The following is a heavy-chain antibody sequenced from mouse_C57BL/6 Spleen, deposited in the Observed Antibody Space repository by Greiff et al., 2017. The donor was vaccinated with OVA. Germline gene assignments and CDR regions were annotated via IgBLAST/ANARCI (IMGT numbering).Heavy chain of an antibody. D-gene: IGHD1-1*01. CDR2: ISRGSSTI. J-gene: IGHJ4*01. V-gene: IGHV5-17*01. Sequence: EVMLVESGGGLVKPGGSLKLSCAASGFTFSDYGMHWVRQAPEKGLEWVAYISRGSSTIYYADTVKGRFTISRDNAKNTRFLQMTSLRSEDTAMYYCARSTVVRGYAMDYWGQGTSVTVSS. CDR1: GFTFSDYG. CDR3: ARSTVVRGYAMDY.